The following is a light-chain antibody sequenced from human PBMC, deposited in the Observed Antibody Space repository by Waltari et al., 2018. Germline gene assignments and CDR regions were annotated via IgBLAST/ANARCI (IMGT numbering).Light chain of an antibody. J-gene: IGLJ3*02. V-gene: IGLV2-14*01. CDR3: SSYTSSSTLV. CDR1: SRDVGGYNY. Sequence: QSALTQPASVSGSHGPSLTISCTGTSRDVGGYNYVSWYQQHPGKAPKLMIYEVSNRPSGVSNRFSGSKSGNTASLTISGLQAEDEADYYCSSYTSSSTLVFGGGTKLTVL. CDR2: EVS.